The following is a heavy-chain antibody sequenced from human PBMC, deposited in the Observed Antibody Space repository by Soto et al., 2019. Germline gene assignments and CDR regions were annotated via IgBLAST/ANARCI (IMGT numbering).Heavy chain of an antibody. Sequence: GESLKISCQGSGYSFTSYWIGWVRQMPGKGLEWMGIIYPGDSDTRYSPSFQGQVTISADKSISTAYLQWSSLKASDTAMYYCASNGNGSRSYYYYGMDVWGQGTTVTVSS. J-gene: IGHJ6*02. CDR1: GYSFTSYW. D-gene: IGHD3-10*01. CDR2: IYPGDSDT. V-gene: IGHV5-51*01. CDR3: ASNGNGSRSYYYYGMDV.